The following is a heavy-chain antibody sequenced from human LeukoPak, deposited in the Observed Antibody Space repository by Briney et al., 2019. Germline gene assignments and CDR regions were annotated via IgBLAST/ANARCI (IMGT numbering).Heavy chain of an antibody. D-gene: IGHD3-3*01. J-gene: IGHJ5*02. CDR3: ARVITIFGVVPVVGWFDP. Sequence: SETLSLTCTVSGGSISSYYWSWIWQPPGKGLEWIGYIYYSGSTNYNPSLKSRVTISVDTSKNQFSLKLSSVTAADTAVYYCARVITIFGVVPVVGWFDPWGQGTLVTVSS. CDR1: GGSISSYY. V-gene: IGHV4-59*01. CDR2: IYYSGST.